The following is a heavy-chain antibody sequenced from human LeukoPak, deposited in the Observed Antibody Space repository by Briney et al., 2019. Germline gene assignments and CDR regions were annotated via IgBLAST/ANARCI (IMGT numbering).Heavy chain of an antibody. CDR2: ISYDGSNK. J-gene: IGHJ4*02. V-gene: IGHV3-30*03. CDR1: GFTFSDYY. Sequence: GGSLRLSCAASGFTFSDYYMSWIRQAPGKGLEWVAVISYDGSNKYYADSVKGRFTISRDNSKNTLYLQMNSLRAEDTAVYYCARDAQRYCSGGSCYKGYWGQGTLVTVSS. D-gene: IGHD2-15*01. CDR3: ARDAQRYCSGGSCYKGY.